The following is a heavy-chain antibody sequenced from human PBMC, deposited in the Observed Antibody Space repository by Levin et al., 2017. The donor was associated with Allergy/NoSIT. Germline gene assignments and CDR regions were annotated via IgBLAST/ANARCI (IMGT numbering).Heavy chain of an antibody. CDR1: GYNFTNYG. J-gene: IGHJ6*03. Sequence: GESLKISCKASGYNFTNYGISWVRQAPGQGLEWMGWISAYNGNTNYAQKFQGRVTMTIQTSTNTAYMELRSLRSDDTAVYYCARVGIDFWGVYQKSWGYMDVWGQGATVTVSS. D-gene: IGHD3-3*01. CDR3: ARVGIDFWGVYQKSWGYMDV. V-gene: IGHV1-18*01. CDR2: ISAYNGNT.